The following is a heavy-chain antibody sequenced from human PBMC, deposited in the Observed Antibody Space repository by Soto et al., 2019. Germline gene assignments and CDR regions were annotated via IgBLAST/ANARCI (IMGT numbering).Heavy chain of an antibody. Sequence: QVQLVQSGAEVKKPGSSVRVSCKASGGTFDSYTISWVRQAPGQGLEWVGRIAPIFDISKYAPKFQGRVTITADKSTRTAYMDLSGLTSEDTAVYYCATGAFGGRQQLVRDAFDFWGQGTMVTVSS. CDR1: GGTFDSYT. CDR2: IAPIFDIS. J-gene: IGHJ3*01. V-gene: IGHV1-69*02. D-gene: IGHD3-16*01. CDR3: ATGAFGGRQQLVRDAFDF.